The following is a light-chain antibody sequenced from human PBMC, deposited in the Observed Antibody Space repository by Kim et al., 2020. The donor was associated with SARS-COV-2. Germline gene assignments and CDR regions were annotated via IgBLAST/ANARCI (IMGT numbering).Light chain of an antibody. CDR3: QQYKNWPYT. J-gene: IGKJ2*01. CDR1: QSVSSN. Sequence: SVSPGERATLSGRASQSVSSNLAWYQQKPGQAPRLLIYGAFTRATGIPARFSGSGSGTEFTLTINSLQSEDFAVYYCQQYKNWPYTLGQGTKLEI. V-gene: IGKV3-15*01. CDR2: GAF.